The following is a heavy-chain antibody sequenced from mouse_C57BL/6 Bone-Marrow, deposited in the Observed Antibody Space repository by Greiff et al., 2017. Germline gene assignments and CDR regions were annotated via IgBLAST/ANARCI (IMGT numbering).Heavy chain of an antibody. V-gene: IGHV1-59*01. D-gene: IGHD3-3*01. J-gene: IGHJ4*01. Sequence: QVQLQQPGAELVRPGTSVKLSCKASGYTFTSYWMHWVKQRPGQGLEWIGVIDPSDSYTNYNQKFKGKATLTVDTSSSTAYRQLSSLTSEDSAVYYCARSGTRYAMDYWGQGTSVTVSS. CDR3: ARSGTRYAMDY. CDR2: IDPSDSYT. CDR1: GYTFTSYW.